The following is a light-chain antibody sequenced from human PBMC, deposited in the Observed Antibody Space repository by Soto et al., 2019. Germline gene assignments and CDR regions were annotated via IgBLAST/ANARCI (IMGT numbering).Light chain of an antibody. V-gene: IGKV1-39*01. CDR2: AAS. CDR3: QQSYSMSWT. Sequence: DIQMTQSPSSLSASVGDRVTITCRASQSVTRNLNWYQQKPGKAPKLLIYAASSLQSGVSSRFGGTGSGTEFTLTISSLQPEDFATYYCQQSYSMSWTFGQGTKVEVK. J-gene: IGKJ1*01. CDR1: QSVTRN.